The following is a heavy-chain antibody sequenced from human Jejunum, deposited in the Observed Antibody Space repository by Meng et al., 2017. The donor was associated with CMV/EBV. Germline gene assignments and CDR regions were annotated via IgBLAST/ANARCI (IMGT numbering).Heavy chain of an antibody. Sequence: SGYTFSTYGISWVRQAPGQGLEWMGWISAYNAKTNFEQKYQGRVTLTRDTSTSTVYMEMTNLRSDNTAVYYCARDLGIPSAGFDYWGQGTLVTVSS. CDR3: ARDLGIPSAGFDY. CDR2: ISAYNAKT. J-gene: IGHJ4*02. D-gene: IGHD6-19*01. CDR1: GYTFSTYG. V-gene: IGHV1-18*01.